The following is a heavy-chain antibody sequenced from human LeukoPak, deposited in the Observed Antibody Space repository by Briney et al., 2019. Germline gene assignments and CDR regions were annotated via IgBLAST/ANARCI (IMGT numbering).Heavy chain of an antibody. J-gene: IGHJ4*02. Sequence: GESLKISCKGSGYSFTSYCIGWVRQIPGKGLEWMGIIYPGDSDTRYSPSFQGQVTISADKSISTADLQWSSLKASDTAMYYCARHTPRIVGATPPDYWGQGTLVTVSS. V-gene: IGHV5-51*01. CDR3: ARHTPRIVGATPPDY. D-gene: IGHD1-26*01. CDR1: GYSFTSYC. CDR2: IYPGDSDT.